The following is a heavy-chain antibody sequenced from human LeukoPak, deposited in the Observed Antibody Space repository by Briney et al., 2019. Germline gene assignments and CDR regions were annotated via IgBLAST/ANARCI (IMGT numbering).Heavy chain of an antibody. CDR2: IDAGNGNT. V-gene: IGHV1-3*01. D-gene: IGHD3-16*02. CDR3: ARDRPQMMTFGGVIVQHSIDAFDI. J-gene: IGHJ3*02. CDR1: GYTFSSYG. Sequence: ASVKVSCKASGYTFSSYGLHWVRQAPGQRLEWMGWIDAGNGNTKYSQKFQGRVTITRDTSATTAYMELSSLRYEDTAVYFCARDRPQMMTFGGVIVQHSIDAFDIWGQGTMVTVSS.